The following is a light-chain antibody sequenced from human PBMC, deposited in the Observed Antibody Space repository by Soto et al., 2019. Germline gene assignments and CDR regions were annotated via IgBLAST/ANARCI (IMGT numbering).Light chain of an antibody. Sequence: EIVLTQSPGTLSLSPGERATLSCRASQSVGSTYLAWYQQKPGQAPRLLIHGASTRATGIPARFSGSGGATEYFPPTSSLQYHDFLAYYCQQYYDRPPWTFGQGTKVDIK. CDR1: QSVGSTY. CDR2: GAS. CDR3: QQYYDRPPWT. J-gene: IGKJ1*01. V-gene: IGKV3D-15*01.